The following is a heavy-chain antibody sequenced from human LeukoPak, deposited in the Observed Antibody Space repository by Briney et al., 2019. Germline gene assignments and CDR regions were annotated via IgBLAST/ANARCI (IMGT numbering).Heavy chain of an antibody. Sequence: ASVKLSCEASGYTFTGYYMHWVRQAPGQGLEWMGWIDPNSGGTNDAQKFQGRVTMTRDTSISTAYMELSRLRSDDTAVYYCARGVEYSNSPGNYWGQGTLVTVSS. J-gene: IGHJ4*02. CDR3: ARGVEYSNSPGNY. D-gene: IGHD6-6*01. CDR1: GYTFTGYY. CDR2: IDPNSGGT. V-gene: IGHV1-2*02.